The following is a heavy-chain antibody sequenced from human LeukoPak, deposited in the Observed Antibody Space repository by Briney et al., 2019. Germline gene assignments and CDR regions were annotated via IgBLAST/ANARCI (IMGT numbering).Heavy chain of an antibody. CDR3: ARSIAAAAWYYMDV. J-gene: IGHJ6*03. V-gene: IGHV4-59*08. Sequence: SETLSLTCTVSGGSISSYYWSWIRQPPGKGLEWIGYIYYSGSTNYNPSLKSRVTISVDTSKNQFSLKLSSVTAADTAVYYCARSIAAAAWYYMDVWGKGTTVTVSS. CDR1: GGSISSYY. D-gene: IGHD6-13*01. CDR2: IYYSGST.